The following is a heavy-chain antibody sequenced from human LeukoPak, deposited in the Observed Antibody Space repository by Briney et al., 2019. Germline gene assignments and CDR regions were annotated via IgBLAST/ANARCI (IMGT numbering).Heavy chain of an antibody. V-gene: IGHV3-7*02. CDR1: AFTFTTYW. CDR3: ARIMITVITSDY. J-gene: IGHJ4*02. D-gene: IGHD3-16*01. Sequence: GGSVRLSCAASAFTFTTYWMTWVRQAPGKGLEWVANINLDGSEKYYVDSVKGRFTISRDNAKNSLYLQVNSLRAEDTAAYYCARIMITVITSDYWGQGTLVTVSS. CDR2: INLDGSEK.